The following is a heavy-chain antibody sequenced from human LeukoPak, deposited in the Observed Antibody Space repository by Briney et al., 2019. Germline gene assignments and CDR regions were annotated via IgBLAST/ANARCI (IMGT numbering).Heavy chain of an antibody. CDR1: GGSISSSNW. CDR3: ARVTERASWFDP. J-gene: IGHJ5*02. Sequence: SETLSLTCAVSGGSISSSNWWSWVRQPPGKGLEWIGEIYHSGSTNYSPSLKSRVTISVDRSKNQFSLKLSSVTAADTAVYYCARVTERASWFDPWGQGTLVTVSS. D-gene: IGHD1-20*01. CDR2: IYHSGST. V-gene: IGHV4-4*02.